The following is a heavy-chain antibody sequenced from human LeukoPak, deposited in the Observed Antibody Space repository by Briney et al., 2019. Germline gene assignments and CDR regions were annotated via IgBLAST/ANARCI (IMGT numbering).Heavy chain of an antibody. J-gene: IGHJ4*02. CDR3: ARGRNYDYVWGSYRPNYFDY. V-gene: IGHV4-34*01. D-gene: IGHD3-16*02. CDR1: GVSFSGYY. Sequence: SETLSLTCAVYGVSFSGYYWSWIRQPPGKGLEWIGEIDHSGSTNYNPSLKSRVTISVDTSKNQFSLKLSSVTAADTAVYSCARGRNYDYVWGSYRPNYFDYWGQGALVTVSS. CDR2: IDHSGST.